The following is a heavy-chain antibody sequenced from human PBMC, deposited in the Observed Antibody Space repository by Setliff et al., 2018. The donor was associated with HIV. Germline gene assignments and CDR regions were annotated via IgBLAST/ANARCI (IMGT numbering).Heavy chain of an antibody. CDR3: AKTNGRFLIDY. CDR1: GFTFSHYG. D-gene: IGHD2-8*01. Sequence: GGSLRLSCAASGFTFSHYGMHWVRQAPGKGLEWVTFIRNDASNTYYADSVKGRFTISRDDSKNTLFLQMDSLRPEDTAPYYCAKTNGRFLIDYWGQGTLVTVSS. J-gene: IGHJ4*02. CDR2: IRNDASNT. V-gene: IGHV3-30*02.